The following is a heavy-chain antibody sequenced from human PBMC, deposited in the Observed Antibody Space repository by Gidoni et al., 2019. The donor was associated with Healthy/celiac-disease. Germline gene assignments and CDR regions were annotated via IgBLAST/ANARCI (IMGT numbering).Heavy chain of an antibody. CDR1: GSTCSIYR. CDR3: ARDPRYCSSTSCYTYYYYYGMDV. D-gene: IGHD2-2*02. CDR2: IWYDGINK. Sequence: QVQLVESGGGVVQPARCLRLSCAASGSTCSIYRMHTVRHAPGKVLEWVAVIWYDGINKYDADSVKGRFTISRDNSMNTLYLQMNSLRAEATAVYYCARDPRYCSSTSCYTYYYYYGMDVLGQGTTVTVSS. V-gene: IGHV3-33*08. J-gene: IGHJ6*02.